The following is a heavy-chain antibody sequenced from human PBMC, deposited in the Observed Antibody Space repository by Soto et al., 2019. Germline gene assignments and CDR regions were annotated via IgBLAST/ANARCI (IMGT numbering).Heavy chain of an antibody. CDR3: ARYGPTSWSFDY. Sequence: QLQLQESGPGLVKPSETLSLTCTVSGGSISSSSYYWGWIRQPPGKGLEWIGSIYYSGSTYYNPSLKSRVTISVDTSKNQFSLKLSSVTAADTAVYYCARYGPTSWSFDYWGQGTLVTVSS. J-gene: IGHJ4*02. V-gene: IGHV4-39*01. D-gene: IGHD1-1*01. CDR2: IYYSGST. CDR1: GGSISSSSYY.